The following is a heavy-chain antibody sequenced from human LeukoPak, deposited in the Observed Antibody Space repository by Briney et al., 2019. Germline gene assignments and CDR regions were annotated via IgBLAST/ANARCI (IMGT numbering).Heavy chain of an antibody. J-gene: IGHJ4*02. V-gene: IGHV3-23*01. CDR1: GFTFSSYA. Sequence: PGGSLRLSCAGSGFTFSSYAMSWVRQAPGKGLEGVSGISGSGGSTNYADSVKGRFTISRDNSKNTLYLQMNSLRAEDTAVYYWANRIGWLGPPAHYGAQGTVVSVS. CDR3: ANRIGWLGPPAHY. D-gene: IGHD6-19*01. CDR2: ISGSGGST.